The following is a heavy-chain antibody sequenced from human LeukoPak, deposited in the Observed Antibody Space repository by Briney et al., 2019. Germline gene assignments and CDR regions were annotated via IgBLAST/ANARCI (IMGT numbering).Heavy chain of an antibody. D-gene: IGHD3-10*01. CDR3: ARDQVLLWFNY. J-gene: IGHJ4*02. CDR2: IYYSWDT. V-gene: IGHV4-39*07. CDR1: GGSISSTSYY. Sequence: WETLSLTCTVSGGSISSTSYYWGRIRQPPGKGLEWIGSIYYSWDTYYNPSLKSRVTISVDTSKNQFSLKLSSVTAADTAVYYCARDQVLLWFNYWGQGTLVTVSS.